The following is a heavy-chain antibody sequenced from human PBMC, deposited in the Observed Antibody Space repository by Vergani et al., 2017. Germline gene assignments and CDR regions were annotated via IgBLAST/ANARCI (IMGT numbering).Heavy chain of an antibody. J-gene: IGHJ6*02. CDR2: ISWNSGST. D-gene: IGHD3-10*01. CDR1: GFTFDDYA. CDR3: ARDSSDYYGSGSPRAHYYYYYGMDV. Sequence: EVQLVESGGGFVQPGGSLRLSCAASGFTFDDYAMHWVRQAPGKGLEWVSGISWNSGSTGYADSVKGRFTISRDNAKNSLYLQMNSLRAEDTAVYYCARDSSDYYGSGSPRAHYYYYYGMDVWGQGTTVTVSS. V-gene: IGHV3-9*01.